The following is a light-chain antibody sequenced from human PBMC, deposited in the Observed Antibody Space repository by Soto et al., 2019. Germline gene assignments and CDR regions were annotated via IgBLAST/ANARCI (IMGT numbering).Light chain of an antibody. CDR3: QQYGRSPTT. Sequence: EIVLTQSPGTLSLSPGERATLSCRASQSVNNNYLAWYQQKPGQAPRLLIFAASSRATGIPDRFSGSGSGTDFTLTISRLEPEDFAVYFCQQYGRSPTTFGQGTKVDIK. J-gene: IGKJ1*01. V-gene: IGKV3-20*01. CDR2: AAS. CDR1: QSVNNNY.